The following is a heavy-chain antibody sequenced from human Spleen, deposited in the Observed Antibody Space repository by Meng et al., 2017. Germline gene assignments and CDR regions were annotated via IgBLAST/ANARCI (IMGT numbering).Heavy chain of an antibody. J-gene: IGHJ4*02. CDR1: GFTLRDYG. CDR3: ARDLVFGSGSYYKTPLDY. V-gene: IGHV3-33*01. D-gene: IGHD3-10*01. CDR2: IWYDGTNK. Sequence: GGSLRLSCAASGFTLRDYGIHWVRQAPGKGLEWVAVIWYDGTNKYYGDSVEGRFTISRDNSKNTLYLQMNSLRAEDTAVYYCARDLVFGSGSYYKTPLDYWGQGTLVTVSS.